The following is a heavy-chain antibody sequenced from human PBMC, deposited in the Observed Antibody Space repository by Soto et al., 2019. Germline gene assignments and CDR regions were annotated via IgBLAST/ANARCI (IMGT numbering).Heavy chain of an antibody. D-gene: IGHD2-2*02. J-gene: IGHJ6*02. CDR1: GFTFSNFD. CDR2: IGAARDP. Sequence: EVQLVESGGGLVQPGESLRLSCATSGFTFSNFDMHWVRQVPGKGLEWVSAIGAARDPYYLGSVKGRFTISRENAKNSVYLQMNDLRAGDPAVYYCARAYTGRLPRRADYYYAMDVWGQGTTVTVSS. V-gene: IGHV3-13*05. CDR3: ARAYTGRLPRRADYYYAMDV.